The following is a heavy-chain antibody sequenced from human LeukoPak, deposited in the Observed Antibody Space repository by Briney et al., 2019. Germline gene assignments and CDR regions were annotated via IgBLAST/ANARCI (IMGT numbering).Heavy chain of an antibody. CDR1: GFTFSSYW. J-gene: IGHJ4*02. D-gene: IGHD5-12*01. V-gene: IGHV3-7*03. CDR2: IKQDGSEK. Sequence: GGSLRLSCAASGFTFSSYWMSWVRQAPGKGLEWVANIKQDGSEKYYVDSVKGRFTISRDNAKNSLYLQMNSLRSEDTAVYYCARDLPGAVDIVATIGYFDYWGQGTLVTVSS. CDR3: ARDLPGAVDIVATIGYFDY.